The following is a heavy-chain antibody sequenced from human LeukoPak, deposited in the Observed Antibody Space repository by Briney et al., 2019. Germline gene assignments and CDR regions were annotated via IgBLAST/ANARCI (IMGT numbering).Heavy chain of an antibody. J-gene: IGHJ4*02. D-gene: IGHD1-7*01. CDR2: IHYSGST. V-gene: IGHV4-30-4*01. CDR1: GGSISSGDYY. CDR3: ARGGGNYYFDY. Sequence: PSQTLSLTCSVSGGSISSGDYYWSWIRQHPGKGLEWIGYIHYSGSTYYNPSLKSRVTISVDTSKNQFSLKLSSVTAADTAVYYCARGGGNYYFDYWGQGTLVTVSS.